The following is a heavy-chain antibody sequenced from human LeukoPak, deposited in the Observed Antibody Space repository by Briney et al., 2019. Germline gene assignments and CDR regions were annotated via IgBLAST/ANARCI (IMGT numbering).Heavy chain of an antibody. Sequence: SETLSLNCTVSGGSISNSAYYWGWIRQPPGKGLEWIGSIYYTGTTSYNPSLKSRVTISVDTSKNQFSLKLSSVTAADTAVYYCARRPPKSGSDDGPSGLDYWGQGTLVTVSS. CDR3: ARRPPKSGSDDGPSGLDY. CDR2: IYYTGTT. CDR1: GGSISNSAYY. J-gene: IGHJ4*02. V-gene: IGHV4-39*07. D-gene: IGHD1-26*01.